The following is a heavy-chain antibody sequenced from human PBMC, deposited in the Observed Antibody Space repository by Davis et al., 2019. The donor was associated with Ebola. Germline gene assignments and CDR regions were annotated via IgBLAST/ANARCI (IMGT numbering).Heavy chain of an antibody. Sequence: SETLSLTCAISGDGISRNSAAWNWIRQSPSRGLEWLGRTYYRSKWYNDYAASVESRITIDPDTSKNQVSLQLNSVTPEDTAIYYCARTVAVGYYYNGMDVWGQGTAVTVSS. J-gene: IGHJ6*02. V-gene: IGHV6-1*01. CDR3: ARTVAVGYYYNGMDV. CDR1: GDGISRNSAA. CDR2: TYYRSKWYN. D-gene: IGHD6-19*01.